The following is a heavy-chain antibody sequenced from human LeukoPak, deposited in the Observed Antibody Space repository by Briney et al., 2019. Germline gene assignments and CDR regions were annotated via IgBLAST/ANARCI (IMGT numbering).Heavy chain of an antibody. CDR2: ISYDGSNK. D-gene: IGHD6-19*01. V-gene: IGHV3-30-3*01. CDR3: ASGSSGWLEYFQH. Sequence: GGSLRLSCAASGFTFSSYAMHWVRQAPGKGLEWVAVISYDGSNKYYADSVKGRFTISRDNSKNTLYLQMNSLRAEDTAVYYCASGSSGWLEYFQHWGQGTLVTVSS. CDR1: GFTFSSYA. J-gene: IGHJ1*01.